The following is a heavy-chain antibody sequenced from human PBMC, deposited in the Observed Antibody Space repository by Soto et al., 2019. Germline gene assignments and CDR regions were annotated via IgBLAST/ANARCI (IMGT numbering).Heavy chain of an antibody. V-gene: IGHV3-66*04. J-gene: IGHJ3*02. CDR3: ARRPQGMIVVPDAFDI. CDR2: IYSGGST. Sequence: GSLRLSSAASEFTIRSNYMSWISKKKGKGLEWVSVIYSGGSTYYADSVKGRFTISRDNSKNTLYLQMNSLRAEDTAVYYCARRPQGMIVVPDAFDIWGQGTMVTVSS. D-gene: IGHD3-22*01. CDR1: EFTIRSNY.